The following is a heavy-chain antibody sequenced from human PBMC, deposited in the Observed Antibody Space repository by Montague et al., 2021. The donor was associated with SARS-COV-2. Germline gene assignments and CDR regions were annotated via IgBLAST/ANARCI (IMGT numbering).Heavy chain of an antibody. V-gene: IGHV4-61*02. J-gene: IGHJ5*02. CDR1: SASITSGSYY. Sequence: TLSLTCTVSSASITSGSYYWSWIRQPAGTRLEWIGRKYTTGSTNYXXXLKSRVAISVDTSKNQFSLKLSSVTAADTAVYYCARGPRITMIVVVITDIWFDPWGQGTLVTVSS. CDR3: ARGPRITMIVVVITDIWFDP. D-gene: IGHD3-22*01. CDR2: KYTTGST.